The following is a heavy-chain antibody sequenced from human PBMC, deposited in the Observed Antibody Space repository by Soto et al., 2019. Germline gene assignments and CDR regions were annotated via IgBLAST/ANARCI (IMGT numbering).Heavy chain of an antibody. CDR3: ARGVAAAGTGVYNWFDP. D-gene: IGHD6-13*01. Sequence: QVQLVQSGAEVKKPGSSVNVSCKASGGTFSSYAISWVRQAPGQGLEWMGGIIPIFGTANYAQKFQGRVTITAEDTTSKAYMELSSLGSEETAVYYCARGVAAAGTGVYNWFDPWGQGTLVTVSS. V-gene: IGHV1-69*01. CDR1: GGTFSSYA. CDR2: IIPIFGTA. J-gene: IGHJ5*02.